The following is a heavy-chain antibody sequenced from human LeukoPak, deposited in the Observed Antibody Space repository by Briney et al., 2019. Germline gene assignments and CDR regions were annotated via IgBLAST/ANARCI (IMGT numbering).Heavy chain of an antibody. D-gene: IGHD3-3*01. CDR3: ARGRGSGYHNWFDP. CDR2: MNPNSGNT. CDR1: GYTFTSYD. V-gene: IGHV1-8*03. J-gene: IGHJ5*02. Sequence: ASVKVSCKASGYTFTSYDINWVRQATGQGLEWMGWMNPNSGNTGYAQKFQGRVTITRNTSISTAYMELSSLRSEDTAVYYCARGRGSGYHNWFDPWGQGTLVTVSS.